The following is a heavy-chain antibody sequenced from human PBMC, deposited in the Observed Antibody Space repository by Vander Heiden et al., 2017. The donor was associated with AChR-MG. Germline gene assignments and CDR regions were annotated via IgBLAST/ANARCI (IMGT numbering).Heavy chain of an antibody. D-gene: IGHD4-4*01. CDR2: ISYSGST. CDR3: ARIPRGYSNYFDY. J-gene: IGHJ4*02. V-gene: IGHV4-59*01. CDR1: GGSISSSS. Sequence: QVQLQESGPGLVKPSETLSLTCTVSGGSISSSSWSWIRQPPGKGLEWIGYISYSGSTNYNPSLKSRVTISEDTSRNQFSLKLSSVTAADTAVYYCARIPRGYSNYFDYWGQGILVTVSS.